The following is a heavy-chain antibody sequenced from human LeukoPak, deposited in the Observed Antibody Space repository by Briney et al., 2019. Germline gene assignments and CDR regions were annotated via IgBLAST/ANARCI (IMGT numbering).Heavy chain of an antibody. CDR1: GGSFSGYY. CDR3: ARVSAAGDYYYYCMDV. Sequence: AETLSLTCAVYGGSFSGYYWSWVRQPPGKGLEWIGEINHSGSNNYNPSFKRGVTTSVETSKHQYSLKLSSMTAADTAVYYCARVSAAGDYYYYCMDVWGKGTTVTVSS. V-gene: IGHV4-34*01. J-gene: IGHJ6*03. CDR2: INHSGSN. D-gene: IGHD6-13*01.